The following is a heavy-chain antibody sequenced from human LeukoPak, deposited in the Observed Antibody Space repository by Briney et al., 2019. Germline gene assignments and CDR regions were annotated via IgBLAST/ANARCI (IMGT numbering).Heavy chain of an antibody. CDR1: GFIFSSVS. Sequence: GGSLRLSCAASGFIFSSVSMNWVRQAPGRGLEGVSSISRTSTYIYFADSLKGRFTISRDNANNSLYLQMNSLRAEDTAVYYCARIDVGATGFDYWGQGTLVTVSS. CDR2: ISRTSTYI. D-gene: IGHD1-26*01. CDR3: ARIDVGATGFDY. J-gene: IGHJ4*02. V-gene: IGHV3-21*01.